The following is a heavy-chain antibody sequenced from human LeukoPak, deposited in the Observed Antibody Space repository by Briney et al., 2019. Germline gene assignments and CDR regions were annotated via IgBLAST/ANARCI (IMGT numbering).Heavy chain of an antibody. Sequence: SETLSLTCTVSGGSISSYYWSWIRQPAGKGLEWIGRIYTSGSTNYNPSLTSRVTMSVDTSKNQFSLKLSSVTAADTAVYYCARERYCSSTSCYIGRAFDIWGQGTMVTVSS. CDR2: IYTSGST. CDR3: ARERYCSSTSCYIGRAFDI. V-gene: IGHV4-4*07. D-gene: IGHD2-2*02. J-gene: IGHJ3*02. CDR1: GGSISSYY.